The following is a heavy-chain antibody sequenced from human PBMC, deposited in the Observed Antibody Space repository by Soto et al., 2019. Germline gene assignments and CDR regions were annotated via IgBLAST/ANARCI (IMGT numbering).Heavy chain of an antibody. D-gene: IGHD3-10*01. J-gene: IGHJ4*02. V-gene: IGHV3-48*03. CDR1: GFTFSRFE. CDR3: TRAAWFPYLSLY. CDR2: ISSSGSTA. Sequence: GSLRLSCAASGFTFSRFELHWVRQAPGKGLEWISYISSSGSTAYYASSVEGRFTISRDNANNSVYLKMDSLRAEDTALYYCTRAAWFPYLSLYWGQGALVTVSS.